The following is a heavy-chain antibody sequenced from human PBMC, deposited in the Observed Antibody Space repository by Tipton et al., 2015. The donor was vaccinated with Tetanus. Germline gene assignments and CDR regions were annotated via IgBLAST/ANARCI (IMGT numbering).Heavy chain of an antibody. CDR3: ARDQGGGRVVRLNWLDP. V-gene: IGHV4-31*11. CDR1: GGSLSGHF. Sequence: TLSLTCAVSGGSLSGHFWSWVRQTPGKGPEWIGYIYYSGDTYYNPSLKSRVSMSVDTSKNQFSLNLTSVTAADTAVYYCARDQGGGRVVRLNWLDPWGQGTLVTVSS. D-gene: IGHD6-6*01. J-gene: IGHJ5*02. CDR2: IYYSGDT.